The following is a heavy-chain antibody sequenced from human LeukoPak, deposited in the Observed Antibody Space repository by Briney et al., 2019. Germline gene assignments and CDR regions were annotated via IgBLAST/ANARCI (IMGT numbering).Heavy chain of an antibody. J-gene: IGHJ4*02. CDR3: ARLNQWELLFDY. CDR1: GGSISSSSYY. CDR2: IYYSGGT. D-gene: IGHD1-26*01. V-gene: IGHV4-39*01. Sequence: SETLSLTCTVSGGSISSSSYYWGWIRQPPGKGLEWIGSIYYSGGTYHNPSLKSRVTISVDTSKNQFSLKLSSVTAADTAVYYCARLNQWELLFDYWGQGTLVTVSS.